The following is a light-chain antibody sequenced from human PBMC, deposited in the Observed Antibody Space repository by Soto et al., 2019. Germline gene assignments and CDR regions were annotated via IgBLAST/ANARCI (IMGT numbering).Light chain of an antibody. V-gene: IGLV2-8*01. J-gene: IGLJ1*01. CDR1: SSDVGGYKF. CDR3: SSYAGSNNFV. CDR2: EVN. Sequence: QSALTQPPSASGSPGQSVTISCTGTSSDVGGYKFVSWYQQHPGEAPKLMIYEVNKRPSGVPDRFSGSKSGNTASLTVSGLQAEDEGDYYCSSYAGSNNFVFGTGTKVTVL.